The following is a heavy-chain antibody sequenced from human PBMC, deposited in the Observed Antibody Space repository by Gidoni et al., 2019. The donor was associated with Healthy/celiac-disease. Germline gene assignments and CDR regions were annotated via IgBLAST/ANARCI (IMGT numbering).Heavy chain of an antibody. D-gene: IGHD1-1*01. CDR1: GGPTSSSSYY. CDR2: IYYSGST. V-gene: IGHV4-39*07. J-gene: IGHJ4*02. Sequence: LQLHESAPGLVKPSDTLSLPCTVPGGPTSSSSYYWGWLRQPPGKGLAWIGSIYYSGSTYYNPSLKSRVTISVDTSKNQFSLKLSAVTAADTAGYYCARSTEVDSFDYWGQGTLVTVSS. CDR3: ARSTEVDSFDY.